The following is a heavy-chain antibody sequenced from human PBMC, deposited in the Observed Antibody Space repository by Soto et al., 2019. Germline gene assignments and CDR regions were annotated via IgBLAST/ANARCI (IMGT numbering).Heavy chain of an antibody. Sequence: SETLSLTCAVYGGSFSGYYWSWIRQPPGKGLEWIGEINHSGSTNYNPSLKSRVTISVDTSKNQFSLKLSSVTAADTAVYYCARVGPRYFDWLLYPYFDYWGQGTLVTVS. CDR2: INHSGST. D-gene: IGHD3-9*01. V-gene: IGHV4-34*01. J-gene: IGHJ4*02. CDR1: GGSFSGYY. CDR3: ARVGPRYFDWLLYPYFDY.